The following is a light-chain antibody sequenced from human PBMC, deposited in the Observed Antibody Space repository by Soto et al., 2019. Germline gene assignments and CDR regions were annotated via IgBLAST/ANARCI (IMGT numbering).Light chain of an antibody. V-gene: IGKV3-20*01. CDR2: GAY. J-gene: IGKJ1*01. CDR3: QQYGSPRA. CDR1: QSVTVNS. Sequence: EILLTQSPSTLSLSPGEGVTLSCRASQSVTVNSLAWYQQKPGQTPRLLIFGAYTRASGIPDRFSGSGSGTDFTLTISRLEPEDFAVYYCQQYGSPRAFGQGTKVDIK.